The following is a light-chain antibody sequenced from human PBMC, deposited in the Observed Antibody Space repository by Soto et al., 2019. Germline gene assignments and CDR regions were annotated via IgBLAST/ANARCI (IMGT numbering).Light chain of an antibody. CDR3: HQYGSSPRT. J-gene: IGKJ2*01. Sequence: EIVLTQSPDTLSLSPGERATLSCRASGIVTSSYVAWYQQKAGQAPRLLIYAASSRATGIPDRFSGSGSGTDFTLTISRLEPEDFAVYYCHQYGSSPRTFGQGTKLEIK. V-gene: IGKV3-20*01. CDR2: AAS. CDR1: GIVTSSY.